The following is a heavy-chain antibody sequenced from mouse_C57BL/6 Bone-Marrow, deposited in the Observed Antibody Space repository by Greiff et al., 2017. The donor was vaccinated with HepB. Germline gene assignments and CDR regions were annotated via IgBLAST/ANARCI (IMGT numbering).Heavy chain of an antibody. CDR1: GYTFTSYW. CDR3: AITTVVDYNAMDY. D-gene: IGHD1-1*01. Sequence: VQLLQSGAELAKPGASVKLSCKASGYTFTSYWMHWVQQRPGQGLEWIGYINPSSGYTKYNQKLKDNATFTTDKSSSTGDMQLSSLTYEDSAVYYWAITTVVDYNAMDYWGQGTSVTVSS. CDR2: INPSSGYT. J-gene: IGHJ4*01. V-gene: IGHV1-7*01.